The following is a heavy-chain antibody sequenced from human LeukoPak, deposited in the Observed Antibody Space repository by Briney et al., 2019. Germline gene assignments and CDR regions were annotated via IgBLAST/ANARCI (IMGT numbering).Heavy chain of an antibody. V-gene: IGHV3-74*01. CDR3: ARAMAGTPSYYYYGMDV. Sequence: PGGSLRLSCAASGFTFISYWMHWVRQAPGKGLVWVSRINSDGSSTSYADAVKGRFTISRHNAKNTLYLQMNSLRAEDTAVYYCARAMAGTPSYYYYGMDVWGQGTTVTVSS. J-gene: IGHJ6*02. CDR1: GFTFISYW. D-gene: IGHD6-19*01. CDR2: INSDGSST.